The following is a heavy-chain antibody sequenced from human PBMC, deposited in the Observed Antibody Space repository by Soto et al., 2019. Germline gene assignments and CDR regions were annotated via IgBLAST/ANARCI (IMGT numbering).Heavy chain of an antibody. CDR3: ARGGITMVRGVIDYYYGMDV. Sequence: KPSETLSLTCTVSGGSISSYYWSWIRQPPGKGLGWIGYIYYSGSTNYNPSLKSRVTISVDTSKNQFSLKLSSVTAADTAVYYCARGGITMVRGVIDYYYGMDVWGKGTTGTVPQ. CDR2: IYYSGST. CDR1: GGSISSYY. V-gene: IGHV4-59*01. D-gene: IGHD3-10*01. J-gene: IGHJ6*04.